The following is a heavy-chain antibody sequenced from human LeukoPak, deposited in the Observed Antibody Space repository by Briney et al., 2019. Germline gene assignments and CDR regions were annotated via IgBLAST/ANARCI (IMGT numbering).Heavy chain of an antibody. D-gene: IGHD6-13*01. CDR2: INPSGGST. CDR3: AATGGYSSSWYRSTRNNWFDP. CDR1: GYTFTSYY. Sequence: SVKVFCKASGYTFTSYYMHWVRQAPGQGLEWMGIINPSGGSTSYAQKFQGRVTMTRDTSTSTVYMELSSLRSEDTAVYYCAATGGYSSSWYRSTRNNWFDPWGQGTLVAVSS. J-gene: IGHJ5*02. V-gene: IGHV1-46*01.